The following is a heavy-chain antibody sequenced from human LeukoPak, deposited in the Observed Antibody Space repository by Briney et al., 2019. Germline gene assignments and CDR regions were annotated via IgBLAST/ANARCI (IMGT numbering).Heavy chain of an antibody. J-gene: IGHJ4*02. CDR3: ARGVEPLAANTLAY. CDR1: GFTVVTND. CDR2: LYSDGNT. V-gene: IGHV3-53*01. Sequence: GGSLRLSCAASGFTVVTNDMTWVRQAPGKGLEWVSVLYSDGNTKYADSVQDRFTISRDNSKNTLYLEMNSLSPDDTAVYYCARGVEPLAANTLAYWGQGTLVTVSS. D-gene: IGHD1-14*01.